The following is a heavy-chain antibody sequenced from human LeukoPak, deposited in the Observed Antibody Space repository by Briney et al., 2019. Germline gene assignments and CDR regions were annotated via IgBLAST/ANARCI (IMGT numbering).Heavy chain of an antibody. D-gene: IGHD3-3*01. J-gene: IGHJ3*02. CDR3: AKAAVKVLEWLLMVSMDDAFDI. Sequence: QPGGSLRLSCAASGFTFSSYAMSWVRQAPGKGLEWVSAISGSGGSTYYADSVKGRFTISRDNSKNTLYLQMNSLRAEDTAVYYCAKAAVKVLEWLLMVSMDDAFDIWGQGTMVTVSS. CDR1: GFTFSSYA. V-gene: IGHV3-23*01. CDR2: ISGSGGST.